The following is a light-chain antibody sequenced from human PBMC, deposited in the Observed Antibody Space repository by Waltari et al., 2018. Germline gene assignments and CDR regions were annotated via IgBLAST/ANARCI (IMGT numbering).Light chain of an antibody. CDR1: RSDVGGHQY. J-gene: IGLJ2*01. CDR2: DVN. CDR3: SSYTSSGTLVL. V-gene: IGLV2-14*03. Sequence: QSALTQPASVSGSPGQSITIPCTGPRSDVGGHQYVSSYQQQPAKAPKLMIYDVNNRPSEISNRFSGSKSGNTASLTISGLQAEDEADYYCSSYTSSGTLVLFGGGTKLTVL.